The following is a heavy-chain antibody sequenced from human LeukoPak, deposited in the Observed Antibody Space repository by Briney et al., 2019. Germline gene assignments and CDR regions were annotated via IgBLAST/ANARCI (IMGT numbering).Heavy chain of an antibody. J-gene: IGHJ4*02. CDR2: ISYDGSNK. D-gene: IGHD4-17*01. V-gene: IGHV3-30-3*01. CDR3: ARDADEDYGDYRAVLDY. Sequence: GGSLRLSCAASGFTFSSYAMHWVRQAPGKGLEWVAVISYDGSNKYYADSVKGRFTISRDNSKNTLYLQMNILRAEDTAVYYCARDADEDYGDYRAVLDYWGQGSLVTVSS. CDR1: GFTFSSYA.